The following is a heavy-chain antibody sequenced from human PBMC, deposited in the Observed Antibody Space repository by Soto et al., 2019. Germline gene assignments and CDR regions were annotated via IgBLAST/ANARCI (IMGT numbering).Heavy chain of an antibody. D-gene: IGHD1-26*01. CDR2: IGPESGAT. J-gene: IGHJ4*02. CDR1: GYTFTGHY. CDR3: GRGRSGQIVVFY. V-gene: IGHV1-2*02. Sequence: ASVKVSCKTSGYTFTGHYIHWVRQAPEQGPEWMGEIGPESGATRYAQKFRGRVTMTRDTSITTVYMELNNLSPDDTAVYYCGRGRSGQIVVFYWGQGTPVTVSS.